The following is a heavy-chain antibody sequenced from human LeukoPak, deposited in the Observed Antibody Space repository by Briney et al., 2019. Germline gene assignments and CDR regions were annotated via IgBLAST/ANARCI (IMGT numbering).Heavy chain of an antibody. J-gene: IGHJ4*02. D-gene: IGHD3-22*01. CDR1: GFTFSSYE. CDR2: ISSSGSTI. V-gene: IGHV3-48*03. CDR3: AKDGHLTMIVVVITFLWLDY. Sequence: GGSLRLSCAASGFTFSSYEMNWVRQAPGKGLEWVSYISSSGSTIYYADSVKGRFTISRDNSKNTLYLQMNSLRAEDTAVYYCAKDGHLTMIVVVITFLWLDYWGQGTLVTVSS.